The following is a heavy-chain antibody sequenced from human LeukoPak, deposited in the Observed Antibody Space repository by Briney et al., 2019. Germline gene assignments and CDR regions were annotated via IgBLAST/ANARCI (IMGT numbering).Heavy chain of an antibody. CDR1: GYTFTSYD. J-gene: IGHJ3*02. D-gene: IGHD2-15*01. CDR3: TRGLVVLSATSWAFDI. V-gene: IGHV1-8*01. Sequence: ASVKVSCKASGYTFTSYDINWVRQATGQGLEWMGWMNPNSGNTGYAQKIQARVSMTRNTSISTAYMELSSLRSEDTAVYYCTRGLVVLSATSWAFDIWGHGTMVTVSS. CDR2: MNPNSGNT.